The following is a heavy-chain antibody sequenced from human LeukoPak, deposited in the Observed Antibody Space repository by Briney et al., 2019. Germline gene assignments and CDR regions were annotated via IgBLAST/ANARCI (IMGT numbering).Heavy chain of an antibody. CDR3: VRERRHYYDSSGYYFFDY. CDR2: ITPYSGGT. J-gene: IGHJ4*02. V-gene: IGHV1-2*02. Sequence: GASVTVSCKASGYSFIDYHMHWVRQAPGQGPEWVGWITPYSGGTDYAQKFQDRVTMTSDTATSAAYMTLSRVRSDDTAVYYCVRERRHYYDSSGYYFFDYWGQGTLVTVSS. CDR1: GYSFIDYH. D-gene: IGHD3-22*01.